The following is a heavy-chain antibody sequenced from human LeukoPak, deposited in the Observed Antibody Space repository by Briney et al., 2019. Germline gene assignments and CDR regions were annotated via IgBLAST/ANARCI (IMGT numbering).Heavy chain of an antibody. D-gene: IGHD3-9*01. V-gene: IGHV3-23*01. J-gene: IGHJ4*02. CDR1: GFTFRNAW. CDR3: VQRPGVLTGS. Sequence: GGSLRLSCIASGFTFRNAWMSWVRQAPGKGLEWVSGILGSGSTTYYGDSVKGRFTISRDNSKNTLFLQMNSLRAEDTAVYYCVQRPGVLTGSWGQGTLVTVSS. CDR2: ILGSGSTT.